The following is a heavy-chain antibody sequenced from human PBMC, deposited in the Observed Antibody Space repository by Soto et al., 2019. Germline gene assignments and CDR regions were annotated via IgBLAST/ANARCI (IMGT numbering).Heavy chain of an antibody. J-gene: IGHJ6*02. Sequence: QVQLVQSGAEVKKPGSSVKVSCKASGVTFSSYAISWVRQAPGQGLEWMGGIIPISDTTNYAQKFEGRVTITADECTSTAYMELSSLRSEDTAVYYCARSQGSSTSLELYYYYSYGMDVWGQGTTVTVSS. V-gene: IGHV1-69*01. CDR2: IIPISDTT. CDR3: ARSQGSSTSLELYYYYSYGMDV. CDR1: GVTFSSYA. D-gene: IGHD2-2*01.